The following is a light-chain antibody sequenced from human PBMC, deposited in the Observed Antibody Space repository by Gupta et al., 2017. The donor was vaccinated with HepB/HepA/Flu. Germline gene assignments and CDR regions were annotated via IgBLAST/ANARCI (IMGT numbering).Light chain of an antibody. Sequence: QTVVTQEPSFSVSPGGTVTLTCGLTSGSVSTNSYAGWYRQTPGQAPRTLMYKTSSRFSGVPDRFSGSILGNKAALTITGAQADDESDYYCMLSVGSGIWVFGGGTKVTVL. CDR3: MLSVGSGIWV. CDR1: SGSVSTNSY. J-gene: IGLJ3*02. V-gene: IGLV8-61*01. CDR2: KTS.